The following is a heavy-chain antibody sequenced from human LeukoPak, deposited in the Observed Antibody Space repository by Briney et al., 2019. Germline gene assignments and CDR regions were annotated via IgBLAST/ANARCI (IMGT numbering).Heavy chain of an antibody. D-gene: IGHD2-21*02. CDR1: GGSISSYY. CDR3: ARVSRGGDSPFDY. J-gene: IGHJ4*02. Sequence: PSETLSLTCTVSGGSISSYYWSWLRQPPGKGLEWIGYIYYSGSTNYNPSLKSRVTISVDTSKNQFSLKLSSVTAADTAVYYCARVSRGGDSPFDYWGQGTLVTVSS. V-gene: IGHV4-59*01. CDR2: IYYSGST.